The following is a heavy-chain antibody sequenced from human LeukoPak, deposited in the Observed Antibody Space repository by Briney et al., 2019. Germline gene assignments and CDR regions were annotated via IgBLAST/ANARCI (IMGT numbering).Heavy chain of an antibody. CDR3: AKGSGYNYGDGSDY. CDR1: GYTFTSYD. J-gene: IGHJ4*02. D-gene: IGHD5-18*01. Sequence: ASVKVSCKASGYTFTSYDINWVRQATGQGLEWMGWMNPNSGNTGYAQKFQGRVTMTRNTSISTAYMELSSLRSEDTAVYYCAKGSGYNYGDGSDYWGQGTLVTVSS. CDR2: MNPNSGNT. V-gene: IGHV1-8*01.